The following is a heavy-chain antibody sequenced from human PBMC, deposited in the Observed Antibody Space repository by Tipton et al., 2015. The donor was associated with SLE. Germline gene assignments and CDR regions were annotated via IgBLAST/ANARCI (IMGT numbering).Heavy chain of an antibody. CDR1: GGTFSSFG. Sequence: QSGAEVKKPGSSVKVSCKASGGTFSSFGINWVRQAPGQGLEWMGGIIPIIGILNYAHKFQGRVTITTDESTRTAYMELSSLRSEDTAVYYCARRLVQDYGSNSGVGTSFDHWGQGTLVTVSS. J-gene: IGHJ4*02. CDR2: IIPIIGIL. V-gene: IGHV1-69*05. D-gene: IGHD4-23*01. CDR3: ARRLVQDYGSNSGVGTSFDH.